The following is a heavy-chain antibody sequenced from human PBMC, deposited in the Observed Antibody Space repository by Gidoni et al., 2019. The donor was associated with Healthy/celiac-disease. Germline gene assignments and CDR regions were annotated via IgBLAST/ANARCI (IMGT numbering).Heavy chain of an antibody. CDR1: GGSISRYY. J-gene: IGHJ5*02. CDR2: IYYSGST. V-gene: IGHV4-59*08. D-gene: IGHD3-10*01. Sequence: QVQLQESGPGLVKPSETLSLTCTVSGGSISRYYWSWIRHPPGKGLEWIGYIYYSGSTNYNPSLKSRVTISVDTSKNQFSLKLSSVTAADTAVYYCARFILFQDYYGSGSYPNNWFDPWGQGTLVTVSS. CDR3: ARFILFQDYYGSGSYPNNWFDP.